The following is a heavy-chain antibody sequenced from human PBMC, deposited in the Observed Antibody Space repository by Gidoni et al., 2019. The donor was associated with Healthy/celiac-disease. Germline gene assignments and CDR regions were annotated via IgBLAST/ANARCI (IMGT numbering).Heavy chain of an antibody. CDR3: ARAAAGRGGINWFDP. V-gene: IGHV4-39*01. Sequence: QLQLQESGPGLVKPSETLSLTCTVSGGSISSSSYYWGWIRQPPGKGLEWIGSIYYSGSTYYNPSLKSRVTISVDTSKNQFSLKLSSVTAADTAVYYCARAAAGRGGINWFDPWGQGTLVTVSS. D-gene: IGHD6-13*01. J-gene: IGHJ5*02. CDR2: IYYSGST. CDR1: GGSISSSSYY.